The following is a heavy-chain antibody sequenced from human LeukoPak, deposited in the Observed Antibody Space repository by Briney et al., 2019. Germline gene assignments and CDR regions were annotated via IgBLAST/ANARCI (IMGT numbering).Heavy chain of an antibody. CDR1: GYTFTSYD. CDR3: ARAGGRSWFDP. J-gene: IGHJ5*02. V-gene: IGHV1-8*03. CDR2: MNPNSGNT. Sequence: ASVKVSCKASGYTFTSYDINWVRQATGQGLEWMGWMNPNSGNTGYAQKFQGRVTITRNTSISTAYMELSRLTSDDTAVYYCARAGGRSWFDPWGQGTLVTVSS.